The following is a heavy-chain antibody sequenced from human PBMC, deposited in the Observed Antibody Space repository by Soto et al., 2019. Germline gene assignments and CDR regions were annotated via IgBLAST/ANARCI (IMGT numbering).Heavy chain of an antibody. CDR2: IYYSGST. CDR1: GGSISSYY. V-gene: IGHV4-59*01. D-gene: IGHD3-22*01. J-gene: IGHJ4*02. CDR3: ARDKIDYFDY. Sequence: SETLSLTCTGSGGSISSYYWSWIRQPPGKGLEWIGYIYYSGSTNYDPSLKSRVTISIDASKNQFSLNLSSVTAADTAVYYCARDKIDYFDYWGQGTLVTVSS.